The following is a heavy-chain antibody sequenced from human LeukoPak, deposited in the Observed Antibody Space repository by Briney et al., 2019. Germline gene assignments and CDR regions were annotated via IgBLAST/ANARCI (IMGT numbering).Heavy chain of an antibody. V-gene: IGHV3-33*06. J-gene: IGHJ4*02. CDR1: GFTFSSYG. CDR3: AKDRLPLGELSLFDY. D-gene: IGHD3-16*02. CDR2: IWYDGNNK. Sequence: GRSLRLSCAASGFTFSSYGMHWVRQAPGKGLEWVAVIWYDGNNKYYAESVKGRFTISGDISKNTLYLQMNSLRAEDTAVYYCAKDRLPLGELSLFDYWGQGTLVTVSS.